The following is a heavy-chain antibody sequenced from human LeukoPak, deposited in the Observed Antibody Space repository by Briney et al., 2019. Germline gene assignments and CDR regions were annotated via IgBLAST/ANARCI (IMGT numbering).Heavy chain of an antibody. Sequence: PSETLSLTCAVSGGSISSGGDSWSWIRQPPGKGLEWIGYIYHSGSTYYNPSLKSRVTISVDRSKNQFSLKLSSVTAADTAVYYCATTYDYGVDIWGQGTMVTVSS. V-gene: IGHV4-30-2*01. J-gene: IGHJ3*02. CDR3: ATTYDYGVDI. CDR2: IYHSGST. D-gene: IGHD4-17*01. CDR1: GGSISSGGDS.